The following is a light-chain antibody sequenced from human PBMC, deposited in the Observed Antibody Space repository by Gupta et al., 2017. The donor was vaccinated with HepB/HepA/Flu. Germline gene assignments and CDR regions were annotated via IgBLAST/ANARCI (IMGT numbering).Light chain of an antibody. CDR2: QAS. CDR3: QNYNSYSET. J-gene: IGKJ1*01. CDR1: QNINNW. V-gene: IGKV1-5*03. Sequence: DIQMTQSPPTLSASVGDRVTITCRASQNINNWLAWYQQKPGKAPKVLIYQASSLASGVPSRFSGGGSGTEFTLTISSLQPDDFATYYCQNYNSYSETFGQGTKVEIK.